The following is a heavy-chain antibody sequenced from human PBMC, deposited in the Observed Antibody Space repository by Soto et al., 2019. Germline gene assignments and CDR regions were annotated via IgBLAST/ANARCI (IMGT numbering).Heavy chain of an antibody. CDR1: GYTFTSYA. J-gene: IGHJ4*02. CDR2: INAGNGNT. CDR3: ASTYRSGWSYDY. Sequence: QVQLVQSGAEVKKPGASVKVSCKASGYTFTSYAMHWVRQAPGQRLEWMGWINAGNGNTKYSQKFQGRVTITRDTAASTAYMEVSSLRSEDTAVYYCASTYRSGWSYDYWGQGTLVTVSS. D-gene: IGHD6-19*01. V-gene: IGHV1-3*01.